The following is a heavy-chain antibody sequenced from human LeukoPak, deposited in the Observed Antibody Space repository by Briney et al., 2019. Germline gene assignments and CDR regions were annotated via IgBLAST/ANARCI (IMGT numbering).Heavy chain of an antibody. D-gene: IGHD3-22*01. CDR2: ISYDGSNK. J-gene: IGHJ4*02. CDR3: AGGYYDSSGYYGMFDY. CDR1: GFTFSSYA. Sequence: GGSLRLSCAASGFTFSSYAMHWVRQAPGKGLEWVAVISYDGSNKYYADSVKGRFTISRDNSKNTLYLQMNSLRAEDTAVYYCAGGYYDSSGYYGMFDYWGQGTLVTVSS. V-gene: IGHV3-30-3*01.